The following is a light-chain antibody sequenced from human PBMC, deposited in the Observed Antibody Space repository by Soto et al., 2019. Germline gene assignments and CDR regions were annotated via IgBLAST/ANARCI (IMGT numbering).Light chain of an antibody. CDR1: SSNIGSNS. CDR3: AAWDASLNAWV. CDR2: NSN. V-gene: IGLV1-44*01. J-gene: IGLJ3*02. Sequence: QSVLTQPPSESGTPGQRVTISCSGSSSNIGSNSVSWVQQLPGTAPKLLISNSNQRPSGVPDRFSGSKSGTSASLAISGLQSEDEADYFCAAWDASLNAWVFGGGTKLTVL.